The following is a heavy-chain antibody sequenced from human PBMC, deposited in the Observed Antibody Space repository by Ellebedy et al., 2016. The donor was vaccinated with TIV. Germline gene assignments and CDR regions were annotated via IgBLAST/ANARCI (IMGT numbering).Heavy chain of an antibody. V-gene: IGHV3-30-3*01. Sequence: GESLKISXEVTGVNFRKFSLNWVRQAPGKGLEWVSVISYDGSTEYYADSVKGRFTISRDNSKNMVYLQMNSLRVEDTALYYCVRGGGYSFDYWGQGVLVTVSS. CDR1: GVNFRKFS. D-gene: IGHD1-26*01. CDR3: VRGGGYSFDY. J-gene: IGHJ4*02. CDR2: ISYDGSTE.